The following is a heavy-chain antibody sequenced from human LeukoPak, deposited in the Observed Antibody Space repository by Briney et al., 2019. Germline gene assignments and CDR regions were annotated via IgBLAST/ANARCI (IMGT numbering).Heavy chain of an antibody. V-gene: IGHV3-33*06. CDR2: ISYDGKNI. D-gene: IGHD5-12*01. Sequence: GRSLRLSCAASGFSFSNYGFHWVRQAPGKGLDWVSAISYDGKNIHYADSVKGRFTISRDNSRNTVYLQMNSLRVEDTAVYYCAKTYSRESGYDFFFHYWGQGTRVTVSS. CDR3: AKTYSRESGYDFFFHY. CDR1: GFSFSNYG. J-gene: IGHJ4*02.